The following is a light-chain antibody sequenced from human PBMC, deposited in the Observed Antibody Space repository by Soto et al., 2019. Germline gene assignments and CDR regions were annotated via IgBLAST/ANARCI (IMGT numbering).Light chain of an antibody. CDR2: EVT. Sequence: QSALTQPPSASGSPGQSVTVSSTGTSSDVGGYDYGSCYQQRQGKAAMLLIHEVTKRPSGVPDRFSGSKSGNAASLTVAGLQGEDEADSYCSSYAGRTLYVFGTGTKVTVL. V-gene: IGLV2-8*01. J-gene: IGLJ1*01. CDR1: SSDVGGYDY. CDR3: SSYAGRTLYV.